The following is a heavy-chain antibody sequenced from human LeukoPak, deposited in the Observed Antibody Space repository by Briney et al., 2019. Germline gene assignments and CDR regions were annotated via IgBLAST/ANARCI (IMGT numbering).Heavy chain of an antibody. D-gene: IGHD3-22*01. Sequence: GRSLRLSCAASGFTFSSYGMHWVRQAPGKGLEWVAVISYDGSNKYHADSVKGRFTISRDNSKNTLYLQMDSLRAEDTAVYYCAKDPGANYYPFYYYYYGMDVWGQGTTVTVSS. CDR2: ISYDGSNK. CDR1: GFTFSSYG. CDR3: AKDPGANYYPFYYYYYGMDV. V-gene: IGHV3-30*18. J-gene: IGHJ6*02.